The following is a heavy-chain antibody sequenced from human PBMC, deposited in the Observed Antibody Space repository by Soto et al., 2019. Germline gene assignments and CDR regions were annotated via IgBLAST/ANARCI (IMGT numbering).Heavy chain of an antibody. CDR1: GYSFTNYW. CDR2: IYPGDSHA. J-gene: IGHJ3*01. D-gene: IGHD1-26*01. CDR3: ARPYSGGPNDPFDV. Sequence: GESLKISCKGSGYSFTNYWIGWVRQMPGKGLEWMGIIYPGDSHAIYNPSFQGQVTMSADKSISTAYLQWSSLKASDTAMYYCARPYSGGPNDPFDVWGQGTMVTVSS. V-gene: IGHV5-51*01.